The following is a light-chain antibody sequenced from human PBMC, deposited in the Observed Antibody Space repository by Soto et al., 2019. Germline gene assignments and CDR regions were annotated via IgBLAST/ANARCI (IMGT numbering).Light chain of an antibody. J-gene: IGKJ1*01. Sequence: IVLTQSPGTLSLSPGERATISCRASQSVSSSRLAWYRQKPGQAPRFIIYGASSRATGIPDRFSGSGSGTDFTLTISRLEPEDFATYSCQQSYNSPQTFGRGTKVDIK. CDR3: QQSYNSPQT. CDR1: QSVSSSR. V-gene: IGKV3-20*01. CDR2: GAS.